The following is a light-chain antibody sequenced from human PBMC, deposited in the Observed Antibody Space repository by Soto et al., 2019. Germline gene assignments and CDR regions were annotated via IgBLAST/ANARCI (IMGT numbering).Light chain of an antibody. V-gene: IGKV3-20*01. Sequence: EIVLTQSPGPLSLSPGERATLSCRASQSVSSNYLARFQQKPCQASRLLIYGASSRATGIPDTCSGSGSGTDFTLPVRRLEPDDFAVYYCQQYGSSLFPFGPGATVDI. J-gene: IGKJ3*01. CDR2: GAS. CDR3: QQYGSSLFP. CDR1: QSVSSNY.